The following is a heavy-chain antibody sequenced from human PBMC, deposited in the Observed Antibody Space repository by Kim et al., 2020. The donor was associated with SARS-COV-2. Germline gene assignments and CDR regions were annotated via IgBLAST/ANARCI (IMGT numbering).Heavy chain of an antibody. V-gene: IGHV4-34*01. Sequence: SETLSLTCAVYGGSFSGYYWSWIRQPPGKGLEWIGEINHSGSTNYNPSLKSRVTISVDTSKNQFSLKLSSVTAADTAVYYCASRGGGRWLQWRNDPWGQGTLVTVSS. CDR2: INHSGST. D-gene: IGHD3-16*01. CDR1: GGSFSGYY. CDR3: ASRGGGRWLQWRNDP. J-gene: IGHJ5*02.